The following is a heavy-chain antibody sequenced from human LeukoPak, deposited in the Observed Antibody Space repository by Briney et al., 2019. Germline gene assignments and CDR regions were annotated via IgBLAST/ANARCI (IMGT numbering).Heavy chain of an antibody. Sequence: SETLSLTCTVSGGSISSNNYYWSWIRQPPGKGLEWLGSVSSGGGTFHNPSVKSRVTISVDTSKSQFSLMLNSVTAADTAVYYCARHSYISGWSLDYFDYWGQGALVTVSS. J-gene: IGHJ4*02. CDR1: GGSISSNNYY. CDR3: ARHSYISGWSLDYFDY. CDR2: VSSGGGT. D-gene: IGHD6-19*01. V-gene: IGHV4-39*01.